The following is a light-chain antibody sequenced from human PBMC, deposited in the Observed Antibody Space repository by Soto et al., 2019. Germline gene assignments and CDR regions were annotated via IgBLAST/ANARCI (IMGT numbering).Light chain of an antibody. V-gene: IGKV1-8*01. CDR3: QQYYSYPIT. J-gene: IGKJ5*01. CDR1: QGISSY. Sequence: AIRMTQSPSSLSASTGDRVTITCRASQGISSYLAWYQQKPGKAPKLLIYAASTLQSGLPSRFSGSGSGTVGTLTISCLQSEDFATYYCQQYYSYPITFGQGARLEIK. CDR2: AAS.